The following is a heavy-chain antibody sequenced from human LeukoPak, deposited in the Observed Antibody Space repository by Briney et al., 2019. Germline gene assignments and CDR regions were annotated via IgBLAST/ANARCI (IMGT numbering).Heavy chain of an antibody. CDR2: IYYSGNT. V-gene: IGHV4-59*05. D-gene: IGHD3/OR15-3a*01. Sequence: PSETLSLTCTVSGGSISSYYWSWIRQPAGKGLEWIDSIYYSGNTYYNASLKSQVSISIDTSKNQFSLRLTSVTAADTAVYYCARQTGSGLFILPGGQGTLVTVSS. CDR1: GGSISSYY. J-gene: IGHJ4*02. CDR3: ARQTGSGLFILP.